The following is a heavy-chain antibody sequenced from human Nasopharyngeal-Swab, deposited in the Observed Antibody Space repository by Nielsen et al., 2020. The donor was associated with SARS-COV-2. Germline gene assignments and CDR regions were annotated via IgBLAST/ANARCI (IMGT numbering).Heavy chain of an antibody. CDR2: IRGSGGST. CDR1: GFSFSSYV. Sequence: WGSLRLSCAASGFSFSSYVMSWVRQAPGKGLEWVSTIRGSGGSTYYAYSVKGRFTISRDNSKNTLYLQMNSLRAEDTALYYCAKEMSSSSAFDYWGQGTLVTVSS. V-gene: IGHV3-23*01. D-gene: IGHD6-6*01. J-gene: IGHJ4*02. CDR3: AKEMSSSSAFDY.